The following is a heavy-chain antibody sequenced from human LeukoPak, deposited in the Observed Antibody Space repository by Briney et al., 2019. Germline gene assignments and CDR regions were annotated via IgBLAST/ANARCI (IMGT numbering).Heavy chain of an antibody. J-gene: IGHJ4*02. D-gene: IGHD3-10*01. V-gene: IGHV3-48*03. CDR2: ISSSGSTI. Sequence: PGGSLRLSCAASGFTFSSYEMNWVRQAPGKGLEWVSYISSSGSTIYYADSVKGRFTISRDNAKNSLYLQMNSLRAEDTAVYYCARDARTYYSAAVDYWGQGTLVTVSS. CDR1: GFTFSSYE. CDR3: ARDARTYYSAAVDY.